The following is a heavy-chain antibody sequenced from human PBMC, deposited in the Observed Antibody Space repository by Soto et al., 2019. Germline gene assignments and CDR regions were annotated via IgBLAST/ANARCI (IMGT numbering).Heavy chain of an antibody. J-gene: IGHJ4*02. D-gene: IGHD5-18*01. CDR1: GGSIRSGGYS. V-gene: IGHV4-30-2*01. CDR3: ARAFGGYTDGYEAYYFDY. Sequence: PSETLSLTCAVSGGSIRSGGYSWSWIRQPPGKGLEWIGYIYHSGNTHYNPSLNSRVTISVDRSKNQFSLRLSSVTAADTAVHYCARAFGGYTDGYEAYYFDYWGQGTLVTVSS. CDR2: IYHSGNT.